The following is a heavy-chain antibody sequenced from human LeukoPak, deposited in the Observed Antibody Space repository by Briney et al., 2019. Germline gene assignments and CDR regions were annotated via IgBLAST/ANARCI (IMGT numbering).Heavy chain of an antibody. CDR2: ISGYTGNT. CDR1: GYTFTNYG. J-gene: IGHJ4*02. D-gene: IGHD3-10*01. Sequence: VASVKVSCKASGYTFTNYGFSWVRQAPGQGLEWMGWISGYTGNTNYAQKFQGRVTVTTDTSTSTAYMELRSLGSDDTAVYYCARDIPDSSSYFDYWGQGTLVTVSS. CDR3: ARDIPDSSSYFDY. V-gene: IGHV1-18*01.